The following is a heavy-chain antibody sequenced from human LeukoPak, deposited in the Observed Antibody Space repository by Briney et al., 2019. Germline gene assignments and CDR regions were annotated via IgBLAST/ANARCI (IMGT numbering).Heavy chain of an antibody. V-gene: IGHV3-23*01. CDR3: AKDPLNYYDSSGYYPGEAFDI. CDR1: GFTFSIYA. CDR2: ISGSGGST. Sequence: GGSLRLSCAASGFTFSIYAMSWVRQAPGKGLEWVSAISGSGGSTYYADSVKGRFTISRDNSKNTLYLQMNSLRAGDTAVYYCAKDPLNYYDSSGYYPGEAFDIWGQGTMVTVSS. J-gene: IGHJ3*02. D-gene: IGHD3-22*01.